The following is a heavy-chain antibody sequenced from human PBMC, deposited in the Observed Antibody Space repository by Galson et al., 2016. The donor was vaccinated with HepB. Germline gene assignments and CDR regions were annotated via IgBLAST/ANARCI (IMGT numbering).Heavy chain of an antibody. CDR3: ARYYDGNGDY. Sequence: SVKVSCKASGYTFTSYYLHWVRQAPGHGPEWMGLINPGDENTTYAQKFQGRVSLTSDTSAETVYLQWSSLKDSDTAMYYCARYYDGNGDYWGQGTLVTVSS. V-gene: IGHV1-46*01. CDR2: INPGDENT. CDR1: GYTFTSYY. J-gene: IGHJ4*02. D-gene: IGHD4-23*01.